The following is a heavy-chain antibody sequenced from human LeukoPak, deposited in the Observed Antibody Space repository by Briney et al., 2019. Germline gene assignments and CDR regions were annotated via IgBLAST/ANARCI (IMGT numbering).Heavy chain of an antibody. D-gene: IGHD3-22*01. J-gene: IGHJ4*02. V-gene: IGHV1-69*05. CDR2: IIPIFGTA. CDR1: GGTFISYA. CDR3: ARVNLGRDSSGFAFDY. Sequence: SVKVSCKASGGTFISYAISWVRQAPGQGLEWVGGIIPIFGTANYAQKFQGRVTITTDESTSTAYMELSSLRSEDTAVYYCARVNLGRDSSGFAFDYWGQGTLVTVSS.